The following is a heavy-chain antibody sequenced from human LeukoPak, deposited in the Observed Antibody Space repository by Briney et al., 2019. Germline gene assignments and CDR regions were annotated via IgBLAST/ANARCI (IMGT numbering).Heavy chain of an antibody. CDR1: GFNVSSNY. CDR2: IYGGSGT. CDR3: ARVAVDYYYMDV. Sequence: PGGSLRLSCAASGFNVSSNYMSWVRQAPGKGLEWVSVIYGGSGTQSADSVKGRFTISRDNSKNTLYLQMNTLRAEDTAVYYCARVAVDYYYMDVWGKGTTVTVSS. J-gene: IGHJ6*03. V-gene: IGHV3-53*01.